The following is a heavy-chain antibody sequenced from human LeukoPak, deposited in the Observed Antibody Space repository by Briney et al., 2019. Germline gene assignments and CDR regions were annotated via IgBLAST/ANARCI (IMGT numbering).Heavy chain of an antibody. CDR1: GFTFGDYA. CDR3: ARADYGGNAGGF. D-gene: IGHD4-23*01. CDR2: IRAKTYGGTT. Sequence: GGSLRLSCTASGFTFGDYAMSWFRQAPGKGLEWVGFIRAKTYGGTTQYAASVKDRFTISRDDSKSIAYLQMNSLKTEDTAVYYCARADYGGNAGGFWGQGALVTVSS. J-gene: IGHJ4*02. V-gene: IGHV3-49*03.